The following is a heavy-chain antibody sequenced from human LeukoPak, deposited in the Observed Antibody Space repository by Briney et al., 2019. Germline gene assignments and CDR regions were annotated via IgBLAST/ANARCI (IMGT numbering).Heavy chain of an antibody. V-gene: IGHV3-23*03. D-gene: IGHD4-17*01. CDR2: IYSGGST. Sequence: GGSLRLSCAASGFTFSSYSMNWVRQAPGKGLEWVSVIYSGGSTYYADSVKGRFTTSRDNSKNTLYLQMNSLRAEDTAVYYCAKDFYGDYARTGLDYWGQGTLVTVSS. CDR3: AKDFYGDYARTGLDY. J-gene: IGHJ4*02. CDR1: GFTFSSYS.